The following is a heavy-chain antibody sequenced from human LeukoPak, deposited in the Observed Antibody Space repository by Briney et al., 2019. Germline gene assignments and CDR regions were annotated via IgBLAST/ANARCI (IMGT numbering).Heavy chain of an antibody. J-gene: IGHJ4*02. D-gene: IGHD3-22*01. CDR3: AKGTYYYDSSGYSVDY. Sequence: GGSLRLSCAASGFIFSSYAMNWVRQAPGKGLEWVSGISGSGGSTYYADSVKGRFTISRDNSKNTLYLQMNSLRAEDTAVYYCAKGTYYYDSSGYSVDYWGQGTLATVSS. CDR2: ISGSGGST. CDR1: GFIFSSYA. V-gene: IGHV3-23*01.